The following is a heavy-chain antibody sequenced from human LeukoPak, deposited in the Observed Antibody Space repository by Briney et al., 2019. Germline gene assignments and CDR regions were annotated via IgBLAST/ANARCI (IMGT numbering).Heavy chain of an antibody. D-gene: IGHD5-24*01. CDR3: VRLPCRHGYNPV. CDR2: IDLDDDK. Sequence: SGPTLVNPTQTLTLTCTFSGFSLTTSGMCVSWIRQPPGKALEWLARIDLDDDKYYSTSLKTRLTISKDTSKNQVVLTMTNMDPVDTATYYCVRLPCRHGYNPVWGQGTLVTVSS. V-gene: IGHV2-70*11. CDR1: GFSLTTSGMC. J-gene: IGHJ4*02.